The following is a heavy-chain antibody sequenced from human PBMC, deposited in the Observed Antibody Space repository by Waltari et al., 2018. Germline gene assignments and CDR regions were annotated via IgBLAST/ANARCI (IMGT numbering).Heavy chain of an antibody. D-gene: IGHD1-1*01. V-gene: IGHV4-30-4*08. CDR1: GDSVNNGTFY. J-gene: IGHJ4*02. CDR3: AKKKNWSDAAFDS. Sequence: QVQLQESGPGLVKPSETLSLTCTVSGDSVNNGTFYWSWIRQPPGKGLQWIGNIYFTGNTYYTPSLRSRLTMSLDTSKNQFSLQLTSVTATDTAVYYCAKKKNWSDAAFDSWGQGTLVTVSS. CDR2: IYFTGNT.